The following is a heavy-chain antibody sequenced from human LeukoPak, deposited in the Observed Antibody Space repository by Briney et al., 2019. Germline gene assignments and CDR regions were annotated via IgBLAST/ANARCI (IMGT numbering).Heavy chain of an antibody. CDR2: ISGGGGST. V-gene: IGHV3-23*01. CDR1: GFTFSSCA. CDR3: AKTMWRSTSSYDY. Sequence: PGGSLRLSCAASGFTFSSCAMNWVRQAPGKGLEWVSTISGGGGSTFYAVSVKGRFTISRDNSKNTLYLQMNSLRAEDTAIYYCAKTMWRSTSSYDYWGRGTLVTVSS. J-gene: IGHJ4*02. D-gene: IGHD6-6*01.